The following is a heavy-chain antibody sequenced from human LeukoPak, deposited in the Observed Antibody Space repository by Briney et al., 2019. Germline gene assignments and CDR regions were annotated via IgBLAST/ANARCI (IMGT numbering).Heavy chain of an antibody. CDR3: ARATDIVATYFDY. J-gene: IGHJ4*02. CDR1: GDSSRTNA. V-gene: IGHV1-3*01. D-gene: IGHD5-12*01. Sequence: GASVKVSCKASGDSSRTNAIVWLRQAPGQRPEWMGWISAGSGNTKYSQKFQDRVTLTRDTAASSVYMELGSLRSEDTAVYYCARATDIVATYFDYWGQGTLVTVSS. CDR2: ISAGSGNT.